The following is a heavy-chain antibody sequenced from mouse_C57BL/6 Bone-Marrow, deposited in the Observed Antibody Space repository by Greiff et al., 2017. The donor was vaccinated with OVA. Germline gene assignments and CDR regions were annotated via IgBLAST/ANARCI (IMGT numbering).Heavy chain of an antibody. V-gene: IGHV2-4*01. CDR1: GFSLTSYG. D-gene: IGHD2-4*01. Sequence: VKLQESGPGLVQPSQSLSITCTVSGFSLTSYGVHWVRQPPGKGLEWLGVIWSGGSTDYNAAFISRLSISKDNSKSQVFFKMNSLQADDTAIYYCAKRYDYDGQEVGDYWGQGTSVTVSS. CDR2: IWSGGST. CDR3: AKRYDYDGQEVGDY. J-gene: IGHJ4*01.